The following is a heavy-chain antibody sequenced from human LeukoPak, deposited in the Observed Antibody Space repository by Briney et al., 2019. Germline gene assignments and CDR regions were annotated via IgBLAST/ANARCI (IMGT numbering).Heavy chain of an antibody. CDR3: GAVGATSPFDY. CDR2: IWYDGSNK. J-gene: IGHJ4*02. Sequence: GGSLRLSCAASGFTFSSYGMHWVRQAPGKGLEWVAVIWYDGSNKYYADSVKGRFTISRDNSKNTLYLQMDSLRAEDTAVYYCGAVGATSPFDYWGQGTLVTVSS. V-gene: IGHV3-33*01. CDR1: GFTFSSYG. D-gene: IGHD1-26*01.